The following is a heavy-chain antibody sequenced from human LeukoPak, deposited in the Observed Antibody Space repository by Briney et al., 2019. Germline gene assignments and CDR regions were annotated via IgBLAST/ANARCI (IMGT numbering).Heavy chain of an antibody. Sequence: PSETLSLTCTVSGDSINSYYWSCIRQPAGKGLEWIGSIYTSGRTNYNPSLKSRVTMSVDTPKNQFSLKLSSVTAADTAVYYCARVGIGAAANYGMDVWGQGTTVTVSS. CDR1: GDSINSYY. J-gene: IGHJ6*02. CDR2: IYTSGRT. V-gene: IGHV4-4*07. CDR3: ARVGIGAAANYGMDV. D-gene: IGHD6-13*01.